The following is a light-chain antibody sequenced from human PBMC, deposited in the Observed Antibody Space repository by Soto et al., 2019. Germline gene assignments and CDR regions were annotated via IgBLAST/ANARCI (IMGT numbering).Light chain of an antibody. CDR3: QQYYSYPRT. CDR2: AAS. J-gene: IGKJ1*01. Sequence: DIQMTQSPSSLSASVGDRVTITCRASQSISTYLNWYQQKPGKAPNLLIFAASTLQSGVPSRFSGSGSGTDFTLTISCLQSEDFATYYCQQYYSYPRTFGQGTKVDLK. CDR1: QSISTY. V-gene: IGKV1-39*01.